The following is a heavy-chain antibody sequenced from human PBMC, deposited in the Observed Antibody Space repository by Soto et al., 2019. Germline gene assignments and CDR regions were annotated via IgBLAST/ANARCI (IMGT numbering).Heavy chain of an antibody. J-gene: IGHJ6*01. V-gene: IGHV1-18*04. D-gene: IGHD2-21*02. CDR2: ISGYNGNT. CDR1: GYTFTSDC. Sequence: QVQLVQSGAEVKKHGASVKVSCKASGYTFTSDCVSWVRQAPGQGLEWMGWISGYNGNTNYAQRFRDRVTLTTATSTSTAYMELRSLRSDDSAVYYCARDAHCGGDLGCRAMDVWGQGTTITVSS. CDR3: ARDAHCGGDLGCRAMDV.